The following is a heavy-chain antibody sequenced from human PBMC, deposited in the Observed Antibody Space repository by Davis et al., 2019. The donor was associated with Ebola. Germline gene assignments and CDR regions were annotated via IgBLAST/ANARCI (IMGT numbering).Heavy chain of an antibody. CDR3: TRGAVGWNWFDP. V-gene: IGHV4-61*01. CDR2: IYYTGST. D-gene: IGHD4-23*01. Sequence: SETLSLTCTVSAGSVSTGSYHWNWIRQPPGKGLEWIGYIYYTGSTKYNPSLKSRVAMSVDTSKNQFSLRLNSVTAADTAVYYCTRGAVGWNWFDPWGQGTLVTVS. J-gene: IGHJ5*02. CDR1: AGSVSTGSYH.